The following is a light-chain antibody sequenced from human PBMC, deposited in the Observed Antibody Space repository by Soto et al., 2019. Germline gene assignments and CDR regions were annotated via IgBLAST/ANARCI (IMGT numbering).Light chain of an antibody. CDR3: QQYNSYPWT. V-gene: IGKV1-5*03. Sequence: DIHMTQSASTLSASVGYRVTITCRASQSISSWLAWYQQKPGKAPKLLIYKASSLESGVPSRFSGSGYGTEFNLTISSLQTDDFATYYCQQYNSYPWTFGQGTKVDIK. CDR1: QSISSW. CDR2: KAS. J-gene: IGKJ1*01.